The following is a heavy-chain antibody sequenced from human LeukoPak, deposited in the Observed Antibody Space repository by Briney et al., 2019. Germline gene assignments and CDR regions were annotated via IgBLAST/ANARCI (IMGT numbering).Heavy chain of an antibody. Sequence: SETLSLTCAVYGGSFSGYYWSWIRQPPGKGLEWIGYIYYSGSTNYNPSLKSRVTISVDTSKNQFSLKLSSVTAADTAVYYCARGLRYFDQYYFDYWGQGTLVTVSS. CDR2: IYYSGST. CDR3: ARGLRYFDQYYFDY. CDR1: GGSFSGYY. J-gene: IGHJ4*02. V-gene: IGHV4-59*01. D-gene: IGHD3-9*01.